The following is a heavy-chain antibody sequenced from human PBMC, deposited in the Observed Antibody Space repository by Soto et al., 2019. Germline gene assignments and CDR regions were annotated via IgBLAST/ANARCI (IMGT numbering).Heavy chain of an antibody. J-gene: IGHJ4*02. D-gene: IGHD2-2*01. V-gene: IGHV3-23*01. CDR1: GFTFSSYA. Sequence: LRLSCAASGFTFSSYAMSWVRQAPGKGLEWVSAISGSGGSTYYADSVKGRFTISRDNAKNSLYLQMNSLRAEDTAVYYCARGYAKSDYWGQGTLVTVSS. CDR2: ISGSGGST. CDR3: ARGYAKSDY.